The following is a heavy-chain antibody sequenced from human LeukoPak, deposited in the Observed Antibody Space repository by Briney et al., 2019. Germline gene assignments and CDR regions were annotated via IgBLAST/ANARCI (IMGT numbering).Heavy chain of an antibody. CDR2: IKEDGSER. CDR1: AFIFSGHW. CDR3: AKDQHWNDGYYYYGMDV. V-gene: IGHV3-7*03. D-gene: IGHD1-1*01. Sequence: GGSLRLSCEGSAFIFSGHWMNWVRQTPGKGLEWVASIKEDGSERQYVDSVKGRFTISRDNSKNTLYLQMNSLRAEDTAVYYCAKDQHWNDGYYYYGMDVWGQGTTVTVSS. J-gene: IGHJ6*02.